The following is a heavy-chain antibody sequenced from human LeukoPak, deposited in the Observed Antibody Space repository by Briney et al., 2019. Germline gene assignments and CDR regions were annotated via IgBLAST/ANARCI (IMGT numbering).Heavy chain of an antibody. CDR2: IDGGGSST. V-gene: IGHV3-74*01. CDR1: GFTFSYHW. D-gene: IGHD2/OR15-2a*01. CDR3: VSFYETY. Sequence: PGGSLRLSCGASGFTFSYHWMHWVRQVPGKGLLWVSRIDGGGSSTSYADSVKGRFTISKDNAKNTVYLQMNSLRAEDTAVYYCVSFYETYWGRGTLVTVSS. J-gene: IGHJ4*02.